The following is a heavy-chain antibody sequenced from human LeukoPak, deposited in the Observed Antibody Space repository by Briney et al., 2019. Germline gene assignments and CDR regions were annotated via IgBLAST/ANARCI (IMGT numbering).Heavy chain of an antibody. V-gene: IGHV4-59*01. Sequence: XXPPXXXLEWIXXIYYSGSTNYNPSLKSRVTISVDTSKNQFSLKLSSVTAADTAVYYCASGAYYYDSSGLQFDYWGQGTLVTVSS. D-gene: IGHD3-22*01. CDR3: ASGAYYYDSSGLQFDY. CDR2: IYYSGST. J-gene: IGHJ4*02.